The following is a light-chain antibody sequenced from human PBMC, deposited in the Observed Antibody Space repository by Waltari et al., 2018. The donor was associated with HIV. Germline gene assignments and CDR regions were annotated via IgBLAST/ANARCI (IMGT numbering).Light chain of an antibody. J-gene: IGLJ2*01. V-gene: IGLV2-14*01. CDR2: EVS. Sequence: QSALTQPASPSGSPGQSITISCPGTSSDVGGYNYVSWYQQHPGKAPKLMIYEVSNRPSGVSNRFSGSKSGNTASLTISGLQAEDEADYYCSSYTSSSTPHVVFGGGTKLTVL. CDR1: SSDVGGYNY. CDR3: SSYTSSSTPHVV.